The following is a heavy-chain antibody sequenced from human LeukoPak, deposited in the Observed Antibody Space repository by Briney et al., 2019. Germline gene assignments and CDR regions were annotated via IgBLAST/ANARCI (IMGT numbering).Heavy chain of an antibody. CDR2: ISSSSSYI. Sequence: GGSLRLSSPAYGSTFSSYSMNWVRQAPGKGLEWVSSISSSSSYIYYADSVKGRFTMSRDNAKSSLYLQMNSLRAEDTAVYYCARAYCTNGVCYRVFTGYWGQGTLVTVSS. V-gene: IGHV3-21*01. J-gene: IGHJ4*02. CDR3: ARAYCTNGVCYRVFTGY. CDR1: GSTFSSYS. D-gene: IGHD2-8*01.